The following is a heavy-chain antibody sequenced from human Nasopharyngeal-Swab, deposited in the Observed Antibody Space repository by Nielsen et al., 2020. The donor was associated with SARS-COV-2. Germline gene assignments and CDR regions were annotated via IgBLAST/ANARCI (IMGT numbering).Heavy chain of an antibody. Sequence: GGSLRLSCAASGFTFSSYGMHWVRQAPGKGLEWVAVIWYDGSNKYYADSVKGRFTISRDNSKNTLYLQMNSLRAEDTAVNYCARDPNNGYYYFDYWGQGTLVTVSS. CDR3: ARDPNNGYYYFDY. D-gene: IGHD5-12*01. V-gene: IGHV3-33*01. J-gene: IGHJ4*02. CDR1: GFTFSSYG. CDR2: IWYDGSNK.